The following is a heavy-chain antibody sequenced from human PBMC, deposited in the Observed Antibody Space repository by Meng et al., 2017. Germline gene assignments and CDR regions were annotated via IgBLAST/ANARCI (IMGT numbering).Heavy chain of an antibody. Sequence: QRSGQGRVQPAGTLSITCAVSGGSISSSNWWSWVRQPPGKGLEWIGEIYHSGSTNYNPSLKRRVTISVDKSKTQFSLKLSSVTAADTAVYYCARDRGAVAGTNFDYWGQGTLVTVSS. J-gene: IGHJ4*02. CDR3: ARDRGAVAGTNFDY. CDR2: IYHSGST. CDR1: GGSISSSNW. D-gene: IGHD6-19*01. V-gene: IGHV4-4*02.